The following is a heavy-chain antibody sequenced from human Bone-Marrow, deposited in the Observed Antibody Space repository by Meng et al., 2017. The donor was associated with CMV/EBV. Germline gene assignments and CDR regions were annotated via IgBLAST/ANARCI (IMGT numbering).Heavy chain of an antibody. D-gene: IGHD3-3*01. J-gene: IGHJ6*02. Sequence: ASVKVSCKASGYTFTSYDINWVRQATGQGLEWMGWMNPNSGNTGYAQKFQGRVTMTRNTSISTAYMELSSLRSEDTAVYYCARGTSTYYDFWSGYSGWYYGMDVWVQGTTVTVSS. CDR3: ARGTSTYYDFWSGYSGWYYGMDV. CDR1: GYTFTSYD. V-gene: IGHV1-8*01. CDR2: MNPNSGNT.